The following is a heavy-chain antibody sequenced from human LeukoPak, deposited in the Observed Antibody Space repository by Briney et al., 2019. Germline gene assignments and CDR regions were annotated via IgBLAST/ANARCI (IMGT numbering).Heavy chain of an antibody. D-gene: IGHD3-22*01. CDR2: INPNSGGT. Sequence: ASVKVSCKASGYTFTGYYMHCVRQAPGQGVEWMGWINPNSGGTNNAQTSQGRVTMTRDTSISTAYMELSRLRSDDTDVYYCARVPDSSGYYETFDYWGQGTLVTVSS. CDR1: GYTFTGYY. V-gene: IGHV1-2*02. CDR3: ARVPDSSGYYETFDY. J-gene: IGHJ4*02.